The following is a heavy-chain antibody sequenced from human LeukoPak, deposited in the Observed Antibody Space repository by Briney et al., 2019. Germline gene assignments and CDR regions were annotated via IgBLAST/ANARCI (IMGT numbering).Heavy chain of an antibody. CDR2: FDPEDGET. J-gene: IGHJ5*02. D-gene: IGHD3-9*01. CDR3: AREDPNYDILTGYSALEFDP. CDR1: GYTLTELS. Sequence: ASVKVSCKVSGYTLTELSMHWVRQTPGKGLEWMGSFDPEDGETIYAQKFQGRVTMTRDTSISTAYMELSRLRSDDTAVYYCAREDPNYDILTGYSALEFDPWGQGTLVTVSS. V-gene: IGHV1-24*01.